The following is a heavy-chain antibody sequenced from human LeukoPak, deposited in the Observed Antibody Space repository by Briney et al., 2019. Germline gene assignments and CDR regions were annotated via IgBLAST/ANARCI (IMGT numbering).Heavy chain of an antibody. J-gene: IGHJ4*02. CDR3: ARGDQDGYNWPLDY. CDR2: IYYSGST. CDR1: GGSISSYY. Sequence: SETLSLTCTVSGGSISSYYWSWIRQPPGKGLEWIGYIYYSGSTNYNPSLKSRVTISVDTSKNQFSLKLSSVTAADTAVYYCARGDQDGYNWPLDYWGQGTLVTVSS. V-gene: IGHV4-59*01. D-gene: IGHD5-24*01.